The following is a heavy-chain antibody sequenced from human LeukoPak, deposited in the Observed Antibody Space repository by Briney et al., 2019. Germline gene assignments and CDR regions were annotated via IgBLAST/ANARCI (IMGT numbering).Heavy chain of an antibody. CDR2: IRYDGTKK. CDR1: GFTFSSYG. J-gene: IGHJ4*02. V-gene: IGHV3-30*02. Sequence: GGSLRLSCAASGFTFSSYGIHWVRQAPGKGLEWVAFIRYDGTKKYYADSVKGRFTISRDNSKNTLYLQMNSLRAEDTAVYYCARYSSNWGQGTLVTVSS. CDR3: ARYSSN. D-gene: IGHD5-12*01.